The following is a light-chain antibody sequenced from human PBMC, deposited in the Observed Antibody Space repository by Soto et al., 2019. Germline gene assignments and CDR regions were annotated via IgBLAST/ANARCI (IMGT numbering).Light chain of an antibody. CDR1: QSVGGW. V-gene: IGKV1-5*03. CDR3: QQYNSYSRT. CDR2: EAS. Sequence: DIPVTQSPSTLSASAGDRVTITCRASQSVGGWLAWYQQKPGEVPQLLIYEASSLESAVPSRFIGSGCGTEFTLTISSLQPDDFAAYYCQQYNSYSRTFGQGTKVDIK. J-gene: IGKJ1*01.